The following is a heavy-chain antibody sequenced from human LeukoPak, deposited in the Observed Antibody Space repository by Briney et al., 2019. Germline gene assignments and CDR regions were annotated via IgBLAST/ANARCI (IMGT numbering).Heavy chain of an antibody. CDR2: ISGYNGNT. CDR1: GYTFTTYF. CDR3: ARPYDLYGGYFDY. J-gene: IGHJ4*02. V-gene: IGHV1-18*01. Sequence: ASVKVSCRGSGYTFTTYFITWVRHAPGQGLEWMGWISGYNGNTNYGQKFQGRVTMTTDTSTSTAYMQLTSLKSDDTAVYYCARPYDLYGGYFDYWGQGTLVTVSS. D-gene: IGHD3-3*01.